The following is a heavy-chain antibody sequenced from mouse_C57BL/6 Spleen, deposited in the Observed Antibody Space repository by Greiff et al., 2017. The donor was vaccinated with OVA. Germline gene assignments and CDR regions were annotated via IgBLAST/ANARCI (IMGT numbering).Heavy chain of an antibody. D-gene: IGHD2-4*01. CDR3: ANDYDGFAY. Sequence: QVHVKQPGAELVKPGASVKMSCKASGYTFTSYWITWVKQRPGQGLEWIGDIYPGSGSTNYNEKFKSKATLTVDTSSSTAYMQLSSLTSEDSAVYYCANDYDGFAYWGQGTLVTVSA. CDR1: GYTFTSYW. J-gene: IGHJ3*01. CDR2: IYPGSGST. V-gene: IGHV1-55*01.